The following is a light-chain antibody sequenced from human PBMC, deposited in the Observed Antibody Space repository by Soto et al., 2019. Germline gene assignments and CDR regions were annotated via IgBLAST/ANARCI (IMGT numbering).Light chain of an antibody. CDR2: NNN. Sequence: QSVLTQPPSASGTPGQRVTISCSGGSSNIGTNAVNWYQQLPGTAPKLLIYNNNQRPSGVPDRFSGSKSGTSASLAISGLQSEDEADYNCAAWHDSLNGYVFGTRTRVTVL. V-gene: IGLV1-44*01. J-gene: IGLJ1*01. CDR1: SSNIGTNA. CDR3: AAWHDSLNGYV.